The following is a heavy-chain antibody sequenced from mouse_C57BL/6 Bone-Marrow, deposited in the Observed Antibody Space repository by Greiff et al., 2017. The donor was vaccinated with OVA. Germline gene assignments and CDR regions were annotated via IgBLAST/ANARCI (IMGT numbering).Heavy chain of an antibody. CDR3: ARDRYGNWRFAY. Sequence: DVMLVESGGGLVKPGGSLKLSCAASGFTFSSYAMSWVRQTPEKRLAWVATISDGGSYTSYPANVKGRFTIVRDNAKNNLYLQMSHLKAEDTAMHYCARDRYGNWRFAYWGQGTRVTVSA. D-gene: IGHD2-1*01. CDR1: GFTFSSYA. CDR2: ISDGGSYT. V-gene: IGHV5-4*01. J-gene: IGHJ3*01.